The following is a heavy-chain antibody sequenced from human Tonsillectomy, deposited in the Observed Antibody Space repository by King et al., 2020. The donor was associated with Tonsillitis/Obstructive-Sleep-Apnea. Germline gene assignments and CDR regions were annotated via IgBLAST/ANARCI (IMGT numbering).Heavy chain of an antibody. CDR3: AGKSGSYYYYYMDV. CDR1: GGTFSNSA. CDR2: IIPIFGVA. V-gene: IGHV1-69*01. Sequence: VQLVESGAEVKKPGSSVKVSCKASGGTFSNSAISWVRQAPGQGLEWMGGIIPIFGVANYEQKFQGRVTITADESTNTAYMELSSLRSEDTAVYYCAGKSGSYYYYYMDVWGKGTTVTVSS. D-gene: IGHD1-26*01. J-gene: IGHJ6*03.